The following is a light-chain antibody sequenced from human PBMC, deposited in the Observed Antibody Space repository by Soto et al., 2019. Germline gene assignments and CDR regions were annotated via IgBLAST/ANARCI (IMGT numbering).Light chain of an antibody. Sequence: QSVLTQPPSASGTLGQRVTFSCSGISSNIGSNPVNWFQQLPGSAPKLLIYSHNQRPSGVPDRFSGSKSGTSASLAISGLQSEDEAAYYCGAWDDRLNGYVFGTGTKLTVL. V-gene: IGLV1-44*01. J-gene: IGLJ1*01. CDR3: GAWDDRLNGYV. CDR2: SHN. CDR1: SSNIGSNP.